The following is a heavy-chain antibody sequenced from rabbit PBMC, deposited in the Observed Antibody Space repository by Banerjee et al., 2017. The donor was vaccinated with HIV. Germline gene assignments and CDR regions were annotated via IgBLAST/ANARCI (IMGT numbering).Heavy chain of an antibody. CDR2: IATSSSGST. Sequence: LVKPGASLTLTCTVSGFSFSSGYDMCWVRQAPGKGLEWIADIATSSSGSTYYASWAKGRFTISKTSSTTVTLQMTSLTAADTATYFCTRNFSLWGPGTLVTVS. V-gene: IGHV1S40*01. CDR3: TRNFSL. J-gene: IGHJ4*01. CDR1: GFSFSSGYD.